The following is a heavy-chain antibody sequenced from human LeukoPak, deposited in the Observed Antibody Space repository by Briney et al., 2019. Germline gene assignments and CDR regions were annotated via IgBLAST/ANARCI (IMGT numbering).Heavy chain of an antibody. Sequence: PSETLSLTCAVSGASISGSGYYWGWIRQPPGKGLEWIGNIYYSGSTYYNASLQSRVTISIDTSKNQFSLRLNSVTAADTAMYYCARGRLERGGGYCSGGSCYGWWYYMDVWGKGTTVTVSS. CDR2: IYYSGST. J-gene: IGHJ6*03. D-gene: IGHD2-15*01. V-gene: IGHV4-39*01. CDR3: ARGRLERGGGYCSGGSCYGWWYYMDV. CDR1: GASISGSGYY.